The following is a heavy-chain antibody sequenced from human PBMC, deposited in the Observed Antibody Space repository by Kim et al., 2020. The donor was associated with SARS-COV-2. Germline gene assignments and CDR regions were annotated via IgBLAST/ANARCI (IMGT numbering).Heavy chain of an antibody. J-gene: IGHJ3*02. CDR3: ARNRPSRGYLDAFDI. D-gene: IGHD5-12*01. Sequence: QQFQGRVTITADESTSTAYVKLSSLGSEDTAVYYCARNRPSRGYLDAFDIWGQGTMVTVSS. V-gene: IGHV1-69*01.